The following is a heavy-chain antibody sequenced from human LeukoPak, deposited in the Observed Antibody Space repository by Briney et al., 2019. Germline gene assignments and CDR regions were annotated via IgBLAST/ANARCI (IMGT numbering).Heavy chain of an antibody. CDR2: ISYDGSNK. Sequence: GGPLRLSCAASGFTFSSYEMNWVRQAPGKGLEWVAVISYDGSNKYYADSVKGRFTISRDNSKNTLYMQMNSLRAEDTAVYYCARGDLKVGSLRRGAFDIWGQGTMVTVSS. CDR1: GFTFSSYE. CDR3: ARGDLKVGSLRRGAFDI. V-gene: IGHV3-30*04. D-gene: IGHD6-13*01. J-gene: IGHJ3*02.